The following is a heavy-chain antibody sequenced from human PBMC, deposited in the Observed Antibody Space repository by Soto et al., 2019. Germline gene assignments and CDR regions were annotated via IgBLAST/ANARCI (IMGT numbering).Heavy chain of an antibody. CDR2: INHSGST. J-gene: IGHJ6*02. Sequence: QVQLQQWGAGLLKPSETLSLTCAVYGGSFSGYYWSWIRQPPGKGLEWIGEINHSGSTNYNPSLKSRVTISVDTSKNQFSLKLSSVTAADTVVYYCATGKRPYGMDVWGQGTTLTVSS. CDR3: ATGKRPYGMDV. V-gene: IGHV4-34*01. CDR1: GGSFSGYY.